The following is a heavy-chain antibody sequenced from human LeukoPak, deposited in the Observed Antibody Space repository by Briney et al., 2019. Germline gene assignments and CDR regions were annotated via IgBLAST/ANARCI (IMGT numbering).Heavy chain of an antibody. D-gene: IGHD2-2*01. CDR1: GGSISSGDYY. V-gene: IGHV4-30-4*08. J-gene: IGHJ5*02. CDR2: IYYSGST. CDR3: ASTNCSSASCYGANWFDP. Sequence: PSETLSLTCTVSGGSISSGDYYWSWIRQPPGKGLEGIGYIYYSGSTFHYNPSLKSRVNISVDTSKNQFSLRLSSVTAVDTAVYYCASTNCSSASCYGANWFDPWGQGTLVTVSS.